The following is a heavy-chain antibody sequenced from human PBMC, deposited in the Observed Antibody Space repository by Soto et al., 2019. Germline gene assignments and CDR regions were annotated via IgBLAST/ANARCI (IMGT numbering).Heavy chain of an antibody. CDR1: GGSISSGGYS. D-gene: IGHD3-10*01. CDR3: AGGSGSYYY. CDR2: IYHSGST. Sequence: QLQLQESGSGLVKPSQTLSLTCAVSGGSISSGGYSWIWIRQPPGKGLEWIVYIYHSGSTYYNPSLKSRVTISVDRSKNQFSLKLSSVTAADTAVYYCAGGSGSYYYWGQGTLVTVSS. J-gene: IGHJ4*02. V-gene: IGHV4-30-2*01.